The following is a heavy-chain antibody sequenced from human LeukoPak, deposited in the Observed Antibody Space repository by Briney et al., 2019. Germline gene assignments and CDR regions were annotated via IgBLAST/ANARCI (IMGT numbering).Heavy chain of an antibody. Sequence: SETLSLTCTVSGGSISSSSYYWGWIRQPPGKGLEWIGSIYYSRSTYYNPSLKSRVTISVDTSKNQFSLKLSPVTAADTAVYYCARQSNDFWSGYYKYYFDYWGQGTLVTVSS. CDR3: ARQSNDFWSGYYKYYFDY. CDR2: IYYSRST. CDR1: GGSISSSSYY. J-gene: IGHJ4*02. V-gene: IGHV4-39*01. D-gene: IGHD3-3*01.